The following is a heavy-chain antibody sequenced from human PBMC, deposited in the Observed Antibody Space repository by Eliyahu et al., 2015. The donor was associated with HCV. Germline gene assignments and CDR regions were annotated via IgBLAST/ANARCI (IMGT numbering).Heavy chain of an antibody. V-gene: IGHV4-34*01. J-gene: IGHJ6*02. CDR2: INHSGST. CDR1: GGSFSGYY. CDR3: ARGRSTIFGVVIIPHMGGGWGDYYGMDV. Sequence: QVQLQQWGAGLLKPSETLSLTCAVYGGSFSGYYWSWIRQPPGRGLEWIGEINHSGSTNYNPSLKSRVTISVDTSKNQFSLKLSSVTAADTAVYYCARGRSTIFGVVIIPHMGGGWGDYYGMDVWGQGTTVTVSS. D-gene: IGHD3-3*01.